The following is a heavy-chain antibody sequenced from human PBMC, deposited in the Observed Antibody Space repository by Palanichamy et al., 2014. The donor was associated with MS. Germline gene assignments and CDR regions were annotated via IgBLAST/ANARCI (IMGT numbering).Heavy chain of an antibody. J-gene: IGHJ4*02. V-gene: IGHV3-7*01. CDR1: AFTFSSYW. CDR3: ASGGVKAGDY. Sequence: EVHLVESGGGLVQPGGSLRLSCAASAFTFSSYWMSWVRQVPGKGLEWVANIKEDGSDKYYVDSVKGRFTISRDNAKNSLYLQMNSLRVEDTAVYYCASGGVKAGDYWGQGTLVTVSS. D-gene: IGHD3-16*01. CDR2: IKEDGSDK.